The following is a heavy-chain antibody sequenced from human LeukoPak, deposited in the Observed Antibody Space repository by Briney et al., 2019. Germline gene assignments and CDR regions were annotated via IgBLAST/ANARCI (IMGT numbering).Heavy chain of an antibody. D-gene: IGHD1-1*01. V-gene: IGHV1-69*05. Sequence: SVKVSCKASGGTFSSYASSGVRQAPGQGLEWMGGIIPIFGTANYAQKFQGRVTITTDESTSTAYVELSSLRSEDTAVYYCARGPELERFDYWGQGTLVTVSS. CDR1: GGTFSSYA. J-gene: IGHJ4*02. CDR3: ARGPELERFDY. CDR2: IIPIFGTA.